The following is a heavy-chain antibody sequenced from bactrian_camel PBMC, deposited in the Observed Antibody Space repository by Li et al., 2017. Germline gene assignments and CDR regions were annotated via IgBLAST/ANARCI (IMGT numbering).Heavy chain of an antibody. CDR2: IDSDEGT. V-gene: IGHV3S53*01. J-gene: IGHJ4*01. CDR1: GDPFC. CDR3: AASRSSSLVAAGSSCSTRLQKAEQNC. D-gene: IGHD6*01. Sequence: HVQLVESGGGSVQSGGNLTLSCEVTGDPFCLAWFRQVPGKEREAVASIDSDEGTSYADSVKGRFTISKDSAKSVLYLQMDSLKPEDTAMYYCAASRSSSLVAAGSSCSTRLQKAEQNCWGQGTQVTVS.